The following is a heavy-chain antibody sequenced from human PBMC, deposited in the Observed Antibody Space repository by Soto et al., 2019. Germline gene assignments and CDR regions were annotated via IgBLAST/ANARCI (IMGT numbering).Heavy chain of an antibody. CDR3: ARESYYYDSSTFDI. D-gene: IGHD3-22*01. V-gene: IGHV3-48*02. CDR1: GFTFSSYI. J-gene: IGHJ3*02. CDR2: ISRSSRTI. Sequence: EVQLVESGGGLVQPGGSLRLSCAASGFTFSSYIMNWVRQAPGKGLEWVSYISRSSRTIYYADSVKGRFTISRDNAKNSLYLQMNSPRDEDTSVYYCARESYYYDSSTFDIWGQGTMVTVSS.